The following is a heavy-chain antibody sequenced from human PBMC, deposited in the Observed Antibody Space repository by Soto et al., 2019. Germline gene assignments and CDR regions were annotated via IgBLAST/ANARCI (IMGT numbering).Heavy chain of an antibody. CDR1: GLTFSSYA. J-gene: IGHJ4*01. CDR2: ISGSGGST. Sequence: GWSLILSCAASGLTFSSYAMSWVRQAPGKGMEWVSAISGSGGSTYYADSVKGRFTISRDNSKNTLYLQMNSLRAEDTAVYYWAKEKIAAAGTHYDQWGNGNMVTVSS. V-gene: IGHV3-23*01. D-gene: IGHD6-13*01. CDR3: AKEKIAAAGTHYDQ.